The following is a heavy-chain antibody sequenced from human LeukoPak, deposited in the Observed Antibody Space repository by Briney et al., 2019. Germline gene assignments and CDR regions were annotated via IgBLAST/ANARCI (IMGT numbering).Heavy chain of an antibody. J-gene: IGHJ4*02. D-gene: IGHD5-12*01. CDR3: AKDGPPDRGYERFDY. Sequence: GGSLRLSCAASGFTFSNYGMHWVRQAPGKGLEWVAVISFDGSDKYYADSVEGRFTISRDNSKNTLYLQMNSLKTEDTAVYYCAKDGPPDRGYERFDYWGQGTLVTVSS. CDR2: ISFDGSDK. V-gene: IGHV3-30*18. CDR1: GFTFSNYG.